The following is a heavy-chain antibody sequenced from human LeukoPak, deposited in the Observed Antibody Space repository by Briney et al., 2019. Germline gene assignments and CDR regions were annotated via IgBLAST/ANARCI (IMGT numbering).Heavy chain of an antibody. D-gene: IGHD1-1*01. CDR3: ARGKETTGTTTGAFDI. CDR1: GGTFSSYA. J-gene: IGHJ3*02. Sequence: VASVKVSCKASGGTFSSYAISWVRQAPGQGLEWMGRIIPILGIANYAQKFQGRVTITADKSTSTAYMELSSLRFEDTAVYYCARGKETTGTTTGAFDIWGQGTMVTVSS. V-gene: IGHV1-69*04. CDR2: IIPILGIA.